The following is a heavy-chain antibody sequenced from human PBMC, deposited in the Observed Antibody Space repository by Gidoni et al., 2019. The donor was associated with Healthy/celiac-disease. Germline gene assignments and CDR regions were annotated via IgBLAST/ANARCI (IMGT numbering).Heavy chain of an antibody. CDR1: GGSISSGGYY. D-gene: IGHD2-2*01. CDR2: IYYSGRT. Sequence: QVQLQESGPGLVKPSQTLSLTCTVSGGSISSGGYYWSWIRQHPGKGLEWIGYIYYSGRTYYNPSLKSRVTISVDTSKNQFSLKLSSVTAADTAVYYCARAFVVVPAAVTEFDYWGQGTLVTVSS. J-gene: IGHJ4*02. CDR3: ARAFVVVPAAVTEFDY. V-gene: IGHV4-31*03.